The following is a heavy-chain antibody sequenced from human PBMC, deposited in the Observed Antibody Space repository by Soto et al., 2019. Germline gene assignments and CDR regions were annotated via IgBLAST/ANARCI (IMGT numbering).Heavy chain of an antibody. CDR3: ARGGHYSSGYYFDY. CDR1: GFTFSSYA. J-gene: IGHJ4*02. D-gene: IGHD3-22*01. Sequence: GGSLRLSCAASGFTFSSYAMHWVRQAPGKGLEWVAVISYDGSNKYYADSVKGRFTIARDNSKNTLYLQMNSLRAEDTAVYYCARGGHYSSGYYFDYGGQGTLVTVS. CDR2: ISYDGSNK. V-gene: IGHV3-30*04.